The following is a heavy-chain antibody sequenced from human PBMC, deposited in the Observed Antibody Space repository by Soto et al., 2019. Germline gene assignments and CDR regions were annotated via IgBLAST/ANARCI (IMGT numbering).Heavy chain of an antibody. V-gene: IGHV3-30-3*01. D-gene: IGHD6-19*01. J-gene: IGHJ6*01. CDR2: ISFDGSNK. CDR3: ARLPGALVAVLYIYPLDGREPMSDVDV. Sequence: QMQLVESGGGVVQPGESLRLSCAASGFAFNYYPMHWVRQTPGKGLEWVAVISFDGSNKYYADSVKGRFTISRDNSKNMLYLQIDSLRTEDTAVYYCARLPGALVAVLYIYPLDGREPMSDVDVW. CDR1: GFAFNYYP.